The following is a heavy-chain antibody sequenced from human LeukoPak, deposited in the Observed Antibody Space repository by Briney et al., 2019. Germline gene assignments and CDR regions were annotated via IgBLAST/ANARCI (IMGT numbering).Heavy chain of an antibody. V-gene: IGHV3-30*04. Sequence: AGGSLRLSCSASGFTFSTYPMHWVRQAPGKGLEWVAVISYDGSNKYYADFVKGRLTISRDNSKNTLYLQMNSLRAEDTAVYYCAKDGGASSWYRADYWGQGTLVTVSS. D-gene: IGHD6-13*01. CDR1: GFTFSTYP. CDR2: ISYDGSNK. J-gene: IGHJ4*02. CDR3: AKDGGASSWYRADY.